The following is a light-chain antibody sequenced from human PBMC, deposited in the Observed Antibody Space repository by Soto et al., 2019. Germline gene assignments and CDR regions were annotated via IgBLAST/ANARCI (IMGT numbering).Light chain of an antibody. V-gene: IGLV1-40*01. CDR1: SSNIGAGHA. CDR3: QSYDDSLSGWV. J-gene: IGLJ3*02. CDR2: GNS. Sequence: QSVLTQPPSVSGAPGQRVTISCTGSSSNIGAGHALHWYQHLPGAAPKLLMYGNSDRPSGVPDRFSGSKSGTSASLAITGLQPEDEAVYYCQSYDDSLSGWVFGGGTKVTVL.